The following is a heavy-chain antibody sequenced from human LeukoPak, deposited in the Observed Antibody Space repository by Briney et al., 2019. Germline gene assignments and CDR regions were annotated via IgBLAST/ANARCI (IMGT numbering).Heavy chain of an antibody. V-gene: IGHV3-23*01. CDR3: AKDGVAEKRLGYYNYYYGLDV. CDR1: GFTFSNYA. Sequence: GGSLRLSCAASGFTFSNYAMSWVRQAPGKGLEWVSTMSGSGSTRYSADSVKGRFTISRDNSKNTLFLQMKSLRADDTAIYYCAKDGVAEKRLGYYNYYYGLDVWGQGTTVTVSS. CDR2: MSGSGSTR. D-gene: IGHD6-19*01. J-gene: IGHJ6*02.